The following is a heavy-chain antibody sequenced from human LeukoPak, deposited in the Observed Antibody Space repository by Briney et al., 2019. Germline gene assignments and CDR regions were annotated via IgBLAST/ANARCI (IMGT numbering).Heavy chain of an antibody. CDR3: AKNLGLAVAGTLGY. CDR2: ISYDGSNK. J-gene: IGHJ4*02. D-gene: IGHD6-19*01. CDR1: GFTFSSYG. V-gene: IGHV3-30*18. Sequence: GRSLRLSCAASGFTFSSYGMHWVRQAPGKGLEWVAVISYDGSNKYYADSVKGRFTISRDNSKNTLYLQMNSLRAEDTAVYYCAKNLGLAVAGTLGYRGQGTLVTVSS.